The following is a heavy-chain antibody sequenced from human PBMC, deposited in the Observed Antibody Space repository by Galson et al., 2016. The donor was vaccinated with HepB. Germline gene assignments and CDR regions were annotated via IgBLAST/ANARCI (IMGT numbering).Heavy chain of an antibody. Sequence: ETLSLTCAVSGGSISTSGHYWGWVRQPPGKGLEWIGSMYYSGSTYYNPSLKSRLAMSVDTSKNQFSLKLSSVTAADTAVYYCARSTMTTGYYDYGLDVWGQGTTVAVSS. CDR3: ARSTMTTGYYDYGLDV. CDR1: GGSISTSGHY. D-gene: IGHD4-17*01. CDR2: MYYSGST. V-gene: IGHV4-39*01. J-gene: IGHJ6*02.